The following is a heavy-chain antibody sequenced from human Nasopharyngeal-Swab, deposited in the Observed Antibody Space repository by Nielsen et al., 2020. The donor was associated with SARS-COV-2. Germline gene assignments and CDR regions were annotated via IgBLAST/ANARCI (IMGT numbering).Heavy chain of an antibody. Sequence: GESLKISCAASGFTFSGYAMHWVRQAAGKGLEWVAVIPSDGSDIYYADSVKGRFTISRDNSKNTLYLQMNSLRPEDTAVYYCAKVFPYGSGRYSPAWDFHYWGQGTLVAVSS. CDR2: IPSDGSDI. CDR1: GFTFSGYA. CDR3: AKVFPYGSGRYSPAWDFHY. V-gene: IGHV3-30*18. J-gene: IGHJ4*02. D-gene: IGHD3-10*01.